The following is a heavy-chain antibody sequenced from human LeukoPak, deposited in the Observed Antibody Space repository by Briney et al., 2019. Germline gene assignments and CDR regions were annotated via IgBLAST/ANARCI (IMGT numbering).Heavy chain of an antibody. D-gene: IGHD3-9*01. CDR2: ISSSGSTI. J-gene: IGHJ4*02. CDR3: ARGVGYFDWLPYFDY. Sequence: GGSLRLSCAASGFTFSDYYMCWIRQAPGKGREWVSYISSSGSTIYYADSVKGRFTISRDNAKNSLYLQMNSLRAEDTAVHYCARGVGYFDWLPYFDYWGQGTLVTVSS. CDR1: GFTFSDYY. V-gene: IGHV3-11*01.